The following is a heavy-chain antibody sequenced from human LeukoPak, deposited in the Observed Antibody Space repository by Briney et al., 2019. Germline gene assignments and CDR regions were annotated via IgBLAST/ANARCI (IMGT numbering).Heavy chain of an antibody. CDR3: AKDRIKDGYNDY. CDR2: ISNNGGYT. D-gene: IGHD5-24*01. CDR1: GFTFSSSA. Sequence: GGSLRLSCAASGFTFSSSAMSWVRQAPGKGLEWVSAISNNGGYTYYADSVQGRFTISRDNSKSTLCLQMNSLRAEDTAVYYCAKDRIKDGYNDYWGQGILVTVSS. J-gene: IGHJ4*02. V-gene: IGHV3-23*01.